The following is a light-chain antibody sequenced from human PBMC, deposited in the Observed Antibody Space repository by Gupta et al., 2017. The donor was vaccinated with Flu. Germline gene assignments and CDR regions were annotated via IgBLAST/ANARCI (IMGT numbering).Light chain of an antibody. J-gene: IGKJ1*01. CDR1: QGISNY. CDR3: QKYNSAPQT. V-gene: IGKV1-27*01. CDR2: AAS. Sequence: DIQMTQSPSSLSASVGDRVPITCRARQGISNYLAWYQQKPGKVPKLLIYAASTLQSGVPSRFSGSGSGTDFTLTISSLQPEDVATYYCQKYNSAPQTFGQGTKVEIK.